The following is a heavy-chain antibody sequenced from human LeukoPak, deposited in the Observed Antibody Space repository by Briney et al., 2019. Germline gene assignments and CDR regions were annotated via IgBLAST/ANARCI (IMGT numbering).Heavy chain of an antibody. Sequence: GGSLRLSCATSGFNFEDYAINWVRQAPGKGLEWVGLITSKAYGGTTDLAASVKGRFSISRDESKPIAYLQMNSLKIEDTGVYYCTREVERGGSYWGGDSWGQGTQVTVSS. CDR1: GFNFEDYA. D-gene: IGHD1-26*01. J-gene: IGHJ4*02. V-gene: IGHV3-49*04. CDR2: ITSKAYGGTT. CDR3: TREVERGGSYWGGDS.